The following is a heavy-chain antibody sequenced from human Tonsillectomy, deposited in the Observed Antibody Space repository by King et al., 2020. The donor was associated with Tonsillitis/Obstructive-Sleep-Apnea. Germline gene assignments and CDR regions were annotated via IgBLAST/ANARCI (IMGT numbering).Heavy chain of an antibody. CDR1: GFTFSSYW. Sequence: QLVQSGGGLVQPGGSLRLSCTASGFTFSSYWMTWVRQAPGKGLEWVANINQDGSEKYYVDSVKGRFTISRDNAKNSLYLQMNSLRAEDTAVYYCARVKGRCSIISCDAIGWFDPWGQGTLVTVSS. V-gene: IGHV3-7*04. J-gene: IGHJ5*02. D-gene: IGHD2-2*01. CDR3: ARVKGRCSIISCDAIGWFDP. CDR2: INQDGSEK.